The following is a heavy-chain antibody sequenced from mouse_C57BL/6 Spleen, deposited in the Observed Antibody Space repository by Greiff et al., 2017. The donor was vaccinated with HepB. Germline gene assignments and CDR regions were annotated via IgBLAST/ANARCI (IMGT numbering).Heavy chain of an antibody. CDR2: IDPANGNT. J-gene: IGHJ4*01. CDR1: GFNFKNTY. CDR3: DGCDGGVYAMAY. V-gene: IGHV14-3*01. D-gene: IGHD2-2*01. Sequence: EVKLVESVAELVRPGASVKLSCTASGFNFKNTYMHWVKQRPEQGLEWIGRIDPANGNTKYAPKFQGKATITADTSSNTAYLQLSSLTSEDAAVYYCDGCDGGVYAMAYWGQGTSVTVSS.